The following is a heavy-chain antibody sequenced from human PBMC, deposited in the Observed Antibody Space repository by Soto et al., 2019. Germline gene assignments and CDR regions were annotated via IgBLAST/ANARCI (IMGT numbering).Heavy chain of an antibody. Sequence: GGSLRLSCAASGFTFSSYWMSWVRQAPGKGLEWVANIKQDGSEKYYVDSVKGRFTISRDNAKNSLYLQMNSLRAEDTAVYYCARQKGFSTHYYYGMDVWGQGTMVTVSS. CDR2: IKQDGSEK. V-gene: IGHV3-7*04. J-gene: IGHJ6*02. CDR1: GFTFSSYW. CDR3: ARQKGFSTHYYYGMDV.